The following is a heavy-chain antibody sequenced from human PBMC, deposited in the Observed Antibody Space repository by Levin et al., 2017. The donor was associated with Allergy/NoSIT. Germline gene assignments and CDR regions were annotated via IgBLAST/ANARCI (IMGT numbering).Heavy chain of an antibody. D-gene: IGHD1-7*01. CDR3: ARAMRLELLDY. J-gene: IGHJ4*02. V-gene: IGHV3-33*01. CDR1: GFTFSSYG. CDR2: IWYDGSNK. Sequence: GESLKISCAASGFTFSSYGMHWVRQAPGKGLEWVAVIWYDGSNKYYADSVKGPFTISRDNSKNTLYLQMNSLRAEDTAVYYCARAMRLELLDYWGQGTLVTVSS.